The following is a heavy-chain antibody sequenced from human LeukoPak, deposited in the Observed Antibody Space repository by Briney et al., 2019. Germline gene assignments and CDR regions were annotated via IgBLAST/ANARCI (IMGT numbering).Heavy chain of an antibody. CDR2: IWYDGSNK. J-gene: IGHJ4*02. V-gene: IGHV3-30*02. D-gene: IGHD3-10*01. Sequence: GGSLRLSCAASGFIFSNYGMHWVRQAPGKGLEWVAVIWYDGSNKYYADSVKGRFTISRDNSKNTLYLQMSSLRVEDTAVYYCAKAGGSPDEIDYWGQGTLVTVSS. CDR1: GFIFSNYG. CDR3: AKAGGSPDEIDY.